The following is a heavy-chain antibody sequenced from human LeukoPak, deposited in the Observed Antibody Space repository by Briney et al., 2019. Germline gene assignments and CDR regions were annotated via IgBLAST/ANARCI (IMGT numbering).Heavy chain of an antibody. CDR1: GYSISSGYY. CDR3: ARLRFAEGYSDY. D-gene: IGHD3-10*01. J-gene: IGHJ4*02. V-gene: IGHV4-38-2*02. Sequence: SETLSLTCTVSGYSISSGYYWGWIRQPPGKGLEWIGNIYHSGSTYYNPSLKSRVTISVDTSKNQFSLKLRSVTAADTAVYYCARLRFAEGYSDYWGQGTLVTVSS. CDR2: IYHSGST.